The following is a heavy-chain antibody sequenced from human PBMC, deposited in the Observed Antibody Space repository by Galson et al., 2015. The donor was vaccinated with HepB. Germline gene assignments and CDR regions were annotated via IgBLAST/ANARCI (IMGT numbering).Heavy chain of an antibody. Sequence: QSGAEVKKPGESLKISCKGSGYSFTSYWIGWVRQMPGKGLEWMGIIYPGDSDTRYSPSFQGQVTISADKSISTAYLQWSSLKASDTAMYYCAAYLSYGDRWNYFDYWGQGTLVTVSS. CDR3: AAYLSYGDRWNYFDY. J-gene: IGHJ4*02. CDR1: GYSFTSYW. D-gene: IGHD4-17*01. V-gene: IGHV5-51*03. CDR2: IYPGDSDT.